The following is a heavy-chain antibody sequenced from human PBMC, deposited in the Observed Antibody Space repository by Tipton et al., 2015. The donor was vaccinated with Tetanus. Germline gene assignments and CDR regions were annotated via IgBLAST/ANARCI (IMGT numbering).Heavy chain of an antibody. V-gene: IGHV4-61*08. CDR1: GGSISSGGYY. J-gene: IGHJ4*02. Sequence: TLSLTCTVSGGSISSGGYYWSWVRQPPGKGLEYLGYILYGKSTHYNPSLQSRLSMSGDPGKNQFSLRLTSVTAADTAVYYCARIHDFLSGHFDFWGQGTLVAVSP. D-gene: IGHD3-3*01. CDR3: ARIHDFLSGHFDF. CDR2: ILYGKST.